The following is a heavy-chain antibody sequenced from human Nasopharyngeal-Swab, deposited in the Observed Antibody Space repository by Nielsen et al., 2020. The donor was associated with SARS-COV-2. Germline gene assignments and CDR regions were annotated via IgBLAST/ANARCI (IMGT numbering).Heavy chain of an antibody. V-gene: IGHV1-18*01. CDR3: ARGAYDFWSALYYYYYMDV. Sequence: ASVNVSCKASGYTFTSYVISGVRQAPGQGLEGMGWISAYNGNTNYAQKLQGRVTMTTDTSTSTAYMELRSLRSDDTAVYYCARGAYDFWSALYYYYYMDVWGKGTTVTVSS. CDR2: ISAYNGNT. J-gene: IGHJ6*03. D-gene: IGHD3-3*01. CDR1: GYTFTSYV.